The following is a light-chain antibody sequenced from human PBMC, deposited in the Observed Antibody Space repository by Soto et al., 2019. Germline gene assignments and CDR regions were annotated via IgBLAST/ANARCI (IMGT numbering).Light chain of an antibody. J-gene: IGKJ4*01. CDR2: DAS. CDR1: QSVGSN. V-gene: IGKV3-15*01. CDR3: QQYDNWPLT. Sequence: ELVLTQSPATQSVSPGERVTLSCRASQSVGSNLAWYQQKPGLAPRVLIYDASTRATVIPARFSGSGSGTEFTLTISSLQSEDFAVYYCQQYDNWPLTFGGGTKVDIK.